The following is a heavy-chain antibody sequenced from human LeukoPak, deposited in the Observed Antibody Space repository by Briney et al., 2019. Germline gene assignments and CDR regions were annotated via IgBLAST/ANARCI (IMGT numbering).Heavy chain of an antibody. J-gene: IGHJ4*02. Sequence: GASVKVSCKASGGTFSSYAISWVRQAPGQGLEWMGRIIPILGIANYAQKFQGRVTITADESTSTAYMELSSLRSEDTAVYYCARSLYYDYVWGSYRFDYWGQGTLVTVSS. CDR1: GGTFSSYA. CDR2: IIPILGIA. D-gene: IGHD3-16*02. V-gene: IGHV1-69*04. CDR3: ARSLYYDYVWGSYRFDY.